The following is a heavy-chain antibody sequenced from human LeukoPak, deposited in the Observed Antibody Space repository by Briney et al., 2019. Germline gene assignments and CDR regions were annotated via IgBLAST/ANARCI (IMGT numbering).Heavy chain of an antibody. CDR2: INHSGST. D-gene: IGHD1-26*01. J-gene: IGHJ4*02. CDR1: GRSFSGYY. V-gene: IGHV4-34*01. CDR3: ARIGGSYRVSDDSFDH. Sequence: PSDPLSLPCGVYGRSFSGYYWSGTRQPRGKGREGSGEINHSGSTNYNPPLKSRVTISVDTSKNQFSLELSSVTAADTAVYYCARIGGSYRVSDDSFDHGGQGTLVTVSS.